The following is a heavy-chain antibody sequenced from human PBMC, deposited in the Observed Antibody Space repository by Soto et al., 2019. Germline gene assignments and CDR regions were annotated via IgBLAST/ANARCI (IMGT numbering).Heavy chain of an antibody. CDR2: IKSKTDGGTT. J-gene: IGHJ4*02. CDR1: GFTFSNAW. Sequence: GGSLRLSCAASGFTFSNAWMSWVRQAPGKGLEWVGRIKSKTDGGTTDYAAPVKGRFTISRDDSKNTLYMQMNSLKTEDTAVYYCTTGIGYGPFDYWGQGTLVTVSS. D-gene: IGHD1-1*01. CDR3: TTGIGYGPFDY. V-gene: IGHV3-15*01.